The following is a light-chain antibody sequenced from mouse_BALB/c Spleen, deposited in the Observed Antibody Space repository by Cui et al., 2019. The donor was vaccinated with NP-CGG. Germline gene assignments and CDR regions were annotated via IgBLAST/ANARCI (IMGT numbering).Light chain of an antibody. J-gene: IGLJ1*01. CDR3: ALWYSNHWV. CDR2: GTN. Sequence: QAVVTQESALTTSPGETVTLTCRSSTGTVTTSNYANWVQEKPDHLLIGLIGGTNNRPPGVPARFSGSLIGDKAALTITGAQTEDEAIYFCALWYSNHWVFGGGTKLTVL. V-gene: IGLV1*01. CDR1: TGTVTTSNY.